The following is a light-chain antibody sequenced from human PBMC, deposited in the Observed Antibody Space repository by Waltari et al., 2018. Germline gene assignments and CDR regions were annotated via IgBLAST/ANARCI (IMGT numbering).Light chain of an antibody. CDR3: QQCNNSPPT. CDR1: QSVSSH. Sequence: EIVLPQSLALLSLSPGAGATHSCRASQSVSSHLDWYQQKRGQAPKVLIYDASSMATGIPARFSGSGSGTDFTLTISSLEPEDFAVYYCQQCNNSPPTFGQGTKVEIK. CDR2: DAS. J-gene: IGKJ1*01. V-gene: IGKV3-11*01.